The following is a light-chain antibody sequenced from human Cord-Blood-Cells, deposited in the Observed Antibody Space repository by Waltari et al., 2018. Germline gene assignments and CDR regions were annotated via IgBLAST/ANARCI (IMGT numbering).Light chain of an antibody. CDR3: CSYAGSYTLV. J-gene: IGLJ2*01. Sequence: QSALTQPRSVSGSPGQSVTISCTGTSSDVGGYNYVSWYQQHPGKAPKPMIYDVSKRPSGVPYLFSGSKSGNTASLTISGLQAEDEADYYCCSYAGSYTLVFGGGTKLTVL. CDR2: DVS. V-gene: IGLV2-11*01. CDR1: SSDVGGYNY.